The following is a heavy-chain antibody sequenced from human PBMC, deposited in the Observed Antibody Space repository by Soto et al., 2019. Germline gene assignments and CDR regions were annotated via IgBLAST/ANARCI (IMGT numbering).Heavy chain of an antibody. CDR2: ISYDGSNK. D-gene: IGHD6-13*01. J-gene: IGHJ6*02. V-gene: IGHV3-30*18. CDR1: GFTFSSYG. CDR3: AKAGPGRSSSWYYYYYGMDV. Sequence: GGSLRLSCAASGFTFSSYGMHWVRQAPGKGLEWVAVISYDGSNKYYADSVKGRFTISRDNSKNTLYLQMNSLRAEDTAVYYCAKAGPGRSSSWYYYYYGMDVWGQGTTVTVSS.